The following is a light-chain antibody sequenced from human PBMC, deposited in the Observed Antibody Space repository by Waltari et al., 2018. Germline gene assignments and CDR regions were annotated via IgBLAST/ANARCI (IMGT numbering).Light chain of an antibody. CDR3: QSFDSSLSAAV. CDR1: SSNFGAGYD. Sequence: QSVMTQPPSMSGAPGQNVTIPCTGGSSNFGAGYDVHWYQQLPGAATKLLIFGTTNRASGVPDRFSGSKSGTSASLAIAGLQSEDEAVYYCQSFDSSLSAAVFGGETKLTVL. J-gene: IGLJ3*02. CDR2: GTT. V-gene: IGLV1-40*01.